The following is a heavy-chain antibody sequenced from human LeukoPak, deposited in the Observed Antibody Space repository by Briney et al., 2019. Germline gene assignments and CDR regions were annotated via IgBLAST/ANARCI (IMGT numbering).Heavy chain of an antibody. D-gene: IGHD2-15*01. J-gene: IGHJ6*03. CDR2: IYTSGST. CDR1: GGSFSGYY. CDR3: ARGARGGMDV. V-gene: IGHV4-59*10. Sequence: PSETLSLTCAVYGGSFSGYYWSWIRQPAGKGLEWIGRIYTSGSTNYNPSLKSRVTISVDTSKNQFSLKLSSVTAADTAVYYCARGARGGMDVWGKGTTVTVSS.